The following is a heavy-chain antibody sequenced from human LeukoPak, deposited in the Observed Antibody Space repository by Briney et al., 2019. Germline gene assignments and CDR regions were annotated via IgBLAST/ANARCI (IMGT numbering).Heavy chain of an antibody. CDR2: ISSDGDNE. CDR3: ARAYGYSYALDS. D-gene: IGHD5-12*01. CDR1: EFIFSRYA. Sequence: PGRSLRLSCEASEFIFSRYAMHWVRQAPGKGLEWVAVISSDGDNEYYADSVKGRFTISRDNSKSTLYLQMNRLRPEDTAVFYCARAYGYSYALDSWGQGTLVTVSS. J-gene: IGHJ4*02. V-gene: IGHV3-30*04.